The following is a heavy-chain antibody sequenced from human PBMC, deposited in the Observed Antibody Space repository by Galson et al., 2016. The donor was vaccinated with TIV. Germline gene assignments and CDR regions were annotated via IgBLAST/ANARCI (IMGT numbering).Heavy chain of an antibody. CDR3: ARATPSVFGIITTLDS. CDR1: GDSVSSNSAA. D-gene: IGHD3-3*01. CDR2: TFYRSKWYN. Sequence: CAISGDSVSSNSAARNWLRQSPSRGLEWLGRTFYRSKWYNDYAPSVKSRITINPDTSKNQFSLQLNSVTPEDTAVYYCARATPSVFGIITTLDSWGQGTLVTVSS. J-gene: IGHJ4*02. V-gene: IGHV6-1*01.